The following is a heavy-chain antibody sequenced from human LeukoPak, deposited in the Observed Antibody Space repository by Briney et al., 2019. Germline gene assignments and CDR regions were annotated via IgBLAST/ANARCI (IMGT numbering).Heavy chain of an antibody. CDR1: GASINSYY. CDR3: AREDRYCTNGVCSGGYYYYYMDV. D-gene: IGHD2-8*01. Sequence: TSETLSLTCTVSGASINSYYWSWIRQPAGKGLEWIGRIYISGSTSYNPSLKSRVTLSGDTPKNQLSLKLSSVTAADTAMYYCAREDRYCTNGVCSGGYYYYYMDVWGKGTTVTVSS. CDR2: IYISGST. J-gene: IGHJ6*03. V-gene: IGHV4-4*07.